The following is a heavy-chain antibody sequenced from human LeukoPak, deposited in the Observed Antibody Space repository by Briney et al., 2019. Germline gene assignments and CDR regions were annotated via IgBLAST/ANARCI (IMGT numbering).Heavy chain of an antibody. CDR1: GFTFDDHG. J-gene: IGHJ4*02. V-gene: IGHV3-20*04. CDR3: AREGGANWDPFDY. Sequence: GGSLRLSCAASGFTFDDHGMGWVRQVPGKALEWVSGINWNGETTAYADSVKGRFSISRDSAGNSLFLQMNSLRVEDTALYYCAREGGANWDPFDYWGQGTLVTVSS. D-gene: IGHD7-27*01. CDR2: INWNGETT.